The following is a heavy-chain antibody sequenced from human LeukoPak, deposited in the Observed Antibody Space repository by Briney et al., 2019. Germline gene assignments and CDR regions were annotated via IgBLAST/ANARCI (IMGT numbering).Heavy chain of an antibody. CDR2: INHSGST. CDR1: GGSFSGYY. Sequence: SETLSLTCGVSGGSFSGYYWSWIRQPPGKGLEWIGEINHSGSTSYNPPLKSRVTISVDTSKNQFSLKLSSVTAADTAVYYCARRVAAAYYYYYGMDVWGQGTTVTVSS. CDR3: ARRVAAAYYYYYGMDV. V-gene: IGHV4-34*01. D-gene: IGHD2-15*01. J-gene: IGHJ6*02.